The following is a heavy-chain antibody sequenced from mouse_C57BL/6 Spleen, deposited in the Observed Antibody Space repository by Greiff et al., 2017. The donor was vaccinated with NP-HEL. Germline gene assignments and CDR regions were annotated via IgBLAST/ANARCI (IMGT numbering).Heavy chain of an antibody. V-gene: IGHV5-17*01. J-gene: IGHJ4*01. Sequence: EVKLVESGGGLVKPGGSLKLSCAASGFTFSDYGMHWVRQAPEKGLEWVAYISSGSSTIYYADTVKGRFTISRDNAKNTLFLQMTSLRSEDTAMYYCARPGALYYDYAGHAMDYWGQGTSVTVSS. D-gene: IGHD2-4*01. CDR2: ISSGSSTI. CDR3: ARPGALYYDYAGHAMDY. CDR1: GFTFSDYG.